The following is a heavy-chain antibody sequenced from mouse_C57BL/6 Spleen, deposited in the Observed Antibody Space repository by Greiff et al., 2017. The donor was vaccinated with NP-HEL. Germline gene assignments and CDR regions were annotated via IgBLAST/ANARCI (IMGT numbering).Heavy chain of an antibody. CDR1: GYTFTSYW. V-gene: IGHV1-69*01. Sequence: QVQLQQSGAELVMPGASVKLSCKASGYTFTSYWMHWVKQRPGQGLEWIGEIDPSDSYTNYNQKFKGKSTLTVDKSSSTAYMQLSSLTSEDSAVYYCARGRRTYDGFDYWGQGTTLTVSS. J-gene: IGHJ2*01. D-gene: IGHD1-1*01. CDR2: IDPSDSYT. CDR3: ARGRRTYDGFDY.